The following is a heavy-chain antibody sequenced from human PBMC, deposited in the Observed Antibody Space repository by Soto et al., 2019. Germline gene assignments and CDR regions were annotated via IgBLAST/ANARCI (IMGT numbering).Heavy chain of an antibody. CDR3: ARDDLRTHYFDY. CDR1: GYTFTYYG. Sequence: ASVKVSCKXSGYTFTYYGVSWLRQAPGQGLEWMGWVSTYNGNTNYAQRFQGRITMTTDTSTNTVYMELRSLRSDDTAVYYCARDDLRTHYFDYWGQGTLVTVSS. V-gene: IGHV1-18*01. D-gene: IGHD3-10*01. CDR2: VSTYNGNT. J-gene: IGHJ4*02.